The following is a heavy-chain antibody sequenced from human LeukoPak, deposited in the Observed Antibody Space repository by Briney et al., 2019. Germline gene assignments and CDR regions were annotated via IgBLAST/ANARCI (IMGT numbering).Heavy chain of an antibody. V-gene: IGHV3-23*01. Sequence: GGSLRLSCAASGFTFSRYAMSWVRQALGKGLEWVSAISGSGGSTYYADSVKGRFTISRDNSKNTLYLQMNSLRAEDTAVYYCAKDLGYSGYDYSPFDYWGQGTLVTVSS. CDR3: AKDLGYSGYDYSPFDY. D-gene: IGHD5-12*01. CDR1: GFTFSRYA. J-gene: IGHJ4*02. CDR2: ISGSGGST.